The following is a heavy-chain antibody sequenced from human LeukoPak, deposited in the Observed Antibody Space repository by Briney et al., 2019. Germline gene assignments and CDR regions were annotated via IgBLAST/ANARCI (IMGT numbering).Heavy chain of an antibody. CDR1: GGSFSGYY. CDR3: ARLSEWLGAFDI. J-gene: IGHJ3*02. CDR2: INHSGST. D-gene: IGHD3-10*01. Sequence: SETLSLTCAVYGGSFSGYYWSWIRQPPGKGLEWIGEINHSGSTNYNPSLKSRVTISVDTSKNQFSLKLSSVTAADTAVYYCARLSEWLGAFDIWGQGTMVTVSS. V-gene: IGHV4-34*01.